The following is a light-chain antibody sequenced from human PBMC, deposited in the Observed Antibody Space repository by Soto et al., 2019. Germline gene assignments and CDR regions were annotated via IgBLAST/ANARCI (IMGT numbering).Light chain of an antibody. CDR1: STDVGRYNY. V-gene: IGLV2-14*01. J-gene: IGLJ1*01. CDR2: DVS. Sequence: QSVLTQPASGYGSPGQSITISCTGTSTDVGRYNYVSWYQQHPGKAPKLMVYDVSNRPSWVSNRFSGSKSGITASLTISGLQAEDEADYYCTSYTSDSTYVFGTGTKVTVL. CDR3: TSYTSDSTYV.